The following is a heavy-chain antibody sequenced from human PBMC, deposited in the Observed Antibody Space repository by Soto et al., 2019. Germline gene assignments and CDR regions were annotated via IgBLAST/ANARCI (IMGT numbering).Heavy chain of an antibody. V-gene: IGHV1-8*01. Sequence: ASVKVSCKASGYTFSSYDINWVRQATGQGLEWMGWMNPNSGNTGYAQKLQGRVTMTTDTSTSTAYMELRSLRSDDTAVYYCARGLTAAAGKVAWFDPRGQGTLVTVSS. CDR2: MNPNSGNT. J-gene: IGHJ5*02. CDR1: GYTFSSYD. D-gene: IGHD6-13*01. CDR3: ARGLTAAAGKVAWFDP.